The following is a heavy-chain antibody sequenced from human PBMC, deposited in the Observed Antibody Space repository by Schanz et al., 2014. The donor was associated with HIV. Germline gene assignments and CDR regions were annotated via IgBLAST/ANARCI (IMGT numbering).Heavy chain of an antibody. CDR1: GFSFDDYA. CDR3: AREYLGYSSGFDP. V-gene: IGHV3-33*08. J-gene: IGHJ5*02. Sequence: VQLVESGGGLVQPGRSLRLSCAASGFSFDDYAMHWVRQAPGKGLEWVAVIWYDGSNKYYADSVKGRFTISRDNSKNTLYLQMNSLRAEDTAVYYCAREYLGYSSGFDPWGQGTLVTVSS. CDR2: IWYDGSNK. D-gene: IGHD6-19*01.